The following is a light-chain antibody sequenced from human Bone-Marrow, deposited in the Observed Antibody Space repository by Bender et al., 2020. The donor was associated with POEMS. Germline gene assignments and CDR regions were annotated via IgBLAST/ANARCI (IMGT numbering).Light chain of an antibody. V-gene: IGLV2-14*03. CDR3: SSYTITTTPVV. J-gene: IGLJ3*02. Sequence: QSALTQPASVSGSPGQSITISCTGTSSDIGNSNSVSWYQQHPGKAPKLMTYGVSDRPSGVSYRFSASKSDKTDSLTISGPQADDEADYYCSSYTITTTPVVFGGGTKLTVL. CDR1: SSDIGNSNS. CDR2: GVS.